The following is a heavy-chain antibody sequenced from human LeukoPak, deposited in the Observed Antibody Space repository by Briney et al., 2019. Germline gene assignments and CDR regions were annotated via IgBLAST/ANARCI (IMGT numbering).Heavy chain of an antibody. Sequence: GGSLRLSCAASGFTFSSYAMSWVRQAPGMGLEWVSAISGSGGSTYYADSVKGRFTISRDNSKNTLYLQMNSLRAEDTAVYYCAKKPQIAYCGGDCYLGDYWGQGTLVTVSS. CDR1: GFTFSSYA. CDR2: ISGSGGST. D-gene: IGHD2-21*02. CDR3: AKKPQIAYCGGDCYLGDY. V-gene: IGHV3-23*01. J-gene: IGHJ4*02.